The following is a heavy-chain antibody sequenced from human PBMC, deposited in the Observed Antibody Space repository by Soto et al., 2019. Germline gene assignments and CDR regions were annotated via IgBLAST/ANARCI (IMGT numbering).Heavy chain of an antibody. CDR1: GFTFSSYG. Sequence: PGGSLRLSCAASGFTFSSYGMHWVRQAPGKGLEWVAVIWYDGSNKYYADSVKGRFTISRDNSKNTLYLQMNSLRAEDTAVYYCARSQVGATTRAYYFDYWGQGTLVTVSS. D-gene: IGHD1-26*01. J-gene: IGHJ4*02. CDR3: ARSQVGATTRAYYFDY. CDR2: IWYDGSNK. V-gene: IGHV3-33*01.